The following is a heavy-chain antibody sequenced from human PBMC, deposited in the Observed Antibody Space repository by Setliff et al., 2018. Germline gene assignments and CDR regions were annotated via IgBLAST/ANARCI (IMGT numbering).Heavy chain of an antibody. CDR1: GGGSINNYY. V-gene: IGHV4-59*08. CDR3: ARFGGSASVARFSPPI. CDR2: VHFGGDT. Sequence: SETLSLTCTVSGGGSINNYYWSWVRQSPGKGLEWIGFVHFGGDTNYNPSLKSRVTMSADTSKTQFSLNLRFVTAADTAVYYCARFGGSASVARFSPPIWGPGSLVTVSS. J-gene: IGHJ4*02. D-gene: IGHD3-10*01.